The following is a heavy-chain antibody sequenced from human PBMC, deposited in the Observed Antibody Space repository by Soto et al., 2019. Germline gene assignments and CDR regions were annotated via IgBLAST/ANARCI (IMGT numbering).Heavy chain of an antibody. J-gene: IGHJ5*02. CDR1: GYTFTDYD. CDR2: MNPNSGET. Sequence: ASVKVSCKTSGYTFTDYDINWVRQATGQGLEWIGWMNPNSGETGYAQKFQGRVTMTRSASLSTAYLELSSLRSEDTAVYYCARVAVAARPRWYNWFDPWGQGTQVTVSS. V-gene: IGHV1-8*01. D-gene: IGHD2-15*01. CDR3: ARVAVAARPRWYNWFDP.